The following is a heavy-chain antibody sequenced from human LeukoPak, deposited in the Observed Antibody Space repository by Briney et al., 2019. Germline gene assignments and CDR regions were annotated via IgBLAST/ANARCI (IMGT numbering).Heavy chain of an antibody. CDR1: GGPFSGYY. V-gene: IGHV4-34*01. D-gene: IGHD2-2*01. CDR2: INHSGST. J-gene: IGHJ6*03. Sequence: PSETLSLTCAVYGGPFSGYYWSWIRQPPGKGLEWIGEINHSGSTNYNPSLKSRVTISVDTSKNQFSLKLSSVTAADTAVYYCARLSRPYIVVVPAAKSQGRYYYMDVWGKGTTVTVSS. CDR3: ARLSRPYIVVVPAAKSQGRYYYMDV.